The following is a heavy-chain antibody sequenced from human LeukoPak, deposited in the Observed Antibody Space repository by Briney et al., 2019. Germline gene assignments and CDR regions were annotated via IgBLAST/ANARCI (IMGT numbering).Heavy chain of an antibody. Sequence: PSETLSLTCTVSGGSISSDYWSWIRQPRVKGLEWSGYIYYSGSTNYNPSLKSRVTISVDTSKNQFSLKLSSVTAADTAVYYCARAGSSWSPLFDYWGQGTLVTVSS. D-gene: IGHD6-13*01. CDR2: IYYSGST. J-gene: IGHJ4*02. V-gene: IGHV4-59*01. CDR1: GGSISSDY. CDR3: ARAGSSWSPLFDY.